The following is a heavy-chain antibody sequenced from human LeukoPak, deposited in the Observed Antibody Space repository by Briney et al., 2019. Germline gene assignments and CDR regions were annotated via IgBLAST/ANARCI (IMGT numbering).Heavy chain of an antibody. V-gene: IGHV3-30-3*01. CDR2: ISYDGSNK. CDR1: GFTFSSYT. J-gene: IGHJ5*02. CDR3: ARGGQGYHLNWFDP. D-gene: IGHD3-3*02. Sequence: GGSLRLSCAASGFTFSSYTIHWVRQAPGKGLEWVTIISYDGSNKYYADSVKGRFTISRDNSKNTLYLQMNSLRAEDTAVYYCARGGQGYHLNWFDPWGQGTLVTVSS.